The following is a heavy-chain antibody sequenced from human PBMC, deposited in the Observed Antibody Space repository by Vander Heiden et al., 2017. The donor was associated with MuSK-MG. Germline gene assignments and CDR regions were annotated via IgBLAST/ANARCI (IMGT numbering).Heavy chain of an antibody. CDR3: ARGYCRSSTSCYFDH. Sequence: EVQLVESGGGLVQPGVSLRLSCEASGFTFSDHYMDWVGQAPGKGLEWVGRIRKKANSYTTEYAASVKGRFTISRDDSKNSLYMQMNRLKTEDTAVYYCARGYCRSSTSCYFDHWGQGTMVTVYS. J-gene: IGHJ4*02. V-gene: IGHV3-72*01. CDR1: GFTFSDHY. CDR2: IRKKANSYTT. D-gene: IGHD2-2*01.